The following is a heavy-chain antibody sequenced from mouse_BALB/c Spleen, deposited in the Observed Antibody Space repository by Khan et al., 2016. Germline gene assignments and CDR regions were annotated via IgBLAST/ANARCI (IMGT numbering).Heavy chain of an antibody. J-gene: IGHJ3*01. Sequence: QVQLKEPGPGLVAPSQSLSITCTVSGFSLTNSGVHWIRQPPGTGLEWLGVIWPGGNTDYNSALMSTLTITKDNSQNQVFLKMISLQTDDTAMYYCARDDQDYDAWFASWGQGTLVIVSA. CDR2: IWPGGNT. D-gene: IGHD2-4*01. CDR3: ARDDQDYDAWFAS. V-gene: IGHV2-9*02. CDR1: GFSLTNSG.